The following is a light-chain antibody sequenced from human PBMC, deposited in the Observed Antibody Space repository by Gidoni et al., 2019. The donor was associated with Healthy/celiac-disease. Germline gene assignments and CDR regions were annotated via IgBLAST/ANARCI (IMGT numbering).Light chain of an antibody. Sequence: HELTQPPSVSVSPGQTASITCSGDKLGDKYACWYQQKPGQSPVLVIYQDSKRPSGIPERFSGSNSGNTATLTISGTQAMDEADYYCQAWDSSTVVFGGGTKLTVL. J-gene: IGLJ2*01. V-gene: IGLV3-1*01. CDR1: KLGDKY. CDR2: QDS. CDR3: QAWDSSTVV.